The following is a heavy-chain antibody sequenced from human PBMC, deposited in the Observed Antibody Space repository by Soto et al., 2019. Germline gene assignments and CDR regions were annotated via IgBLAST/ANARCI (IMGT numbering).Heavy chain of an antibody. D-gene: IGHD2-15*01. V-gene: IGHV3-23*01. CDR1: GFSFSSYG. J-gene: IGHJ3*02. CDR2: ISAGGAAT. CDR3: ARDSRWQNDAFEI. Sequence: GSLRLSCAASGFSFSSYGMSWVRQAPGKGLEWVSAISAGGAATYYADSVKGRFTISRDDFKNTFYLQMNSLRADDTAVYYCARDSRWQNDAFEIWGKGTMVIVSS.